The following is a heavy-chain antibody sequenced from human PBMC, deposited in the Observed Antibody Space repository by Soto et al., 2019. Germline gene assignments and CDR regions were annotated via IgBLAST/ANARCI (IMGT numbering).Heavy chain of an antibody. CDR1: GYSFTSYW. CDR3: ARLIIKTVTTGGYFDY. J-gene: IGHJ4*02. Sequence: PGESLKISCKGSGYSFTSYWIGWVRQMPGKGLEWMGIIYPGDSDTRYSPSFQGQVTISADKSISTAYLQWSSLKASDTAMYYCARLIIKTVTTGGYFDYWGQGTLVTVSS. D-gene: IGHD4-17*01. CDR2: IYPGDSDT. V-gene: IGHV5-51*01.